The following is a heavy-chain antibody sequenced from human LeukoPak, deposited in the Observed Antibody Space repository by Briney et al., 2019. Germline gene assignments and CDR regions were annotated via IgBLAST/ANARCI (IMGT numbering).Heavy chain of an antibody. CDR1: GFTFSSYG. J-gene: IGHJ4*02. D-gene: IGHD3-10*01. CDR3: AKDPSPPRYYYGSGSVESDFDY. Sequence: PGGSLRLSCAASGFTFSSYGMHWVRQAPGKGLEWVAFIRYDGSNKYYADSVKGRFTISRDNSKNTLYLQMNSLRAEDTAVYYCAKDPSPPRYYYGSGSVESDFDYWGQGTLVTVSS. V-gene: IGHV3-30*02. CDR2: IRYDGSNK.